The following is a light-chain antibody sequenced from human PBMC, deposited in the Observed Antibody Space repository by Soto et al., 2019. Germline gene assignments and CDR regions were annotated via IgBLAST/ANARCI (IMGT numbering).Light chain of an antibody. CDR3: QQLNGSPWT. CDR2: SAT. CDR1: QSIASF. Sequence: DIQMTQSPSSLSASVGDRITIPCRPSQSIASFLNWYQQKPGKAPRLLIYSATNLYSGVPSRFSGSDAVTEYTLTIGSLQPEDFATYYCQQLNGSPWTFGQGTKVDI. V-gene: IGKV1-39*01. J-gene: IGKJ1*01.